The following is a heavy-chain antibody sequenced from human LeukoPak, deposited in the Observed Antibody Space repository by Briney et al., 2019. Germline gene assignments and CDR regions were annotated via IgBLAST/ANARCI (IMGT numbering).Heavy chain of an antibody. V-gene: IGHV1-2*06. D-gene: IGHD6-13*01. CDR1: GYTFTNNW. J-gene: IGHJ4*02. CDR3: ARGQGTSWYDY. CDR2: INVNSGGT. Sequence: ASLKVSCKASGYTFTNNWMHWVRQTPGQGLEWVGRINVNSGGTTYAQKFQGRVTMTRDTSISTAYMDLSGLRSDDTAVYYCARGQGTSWYDYWGQGTLVIVSS.